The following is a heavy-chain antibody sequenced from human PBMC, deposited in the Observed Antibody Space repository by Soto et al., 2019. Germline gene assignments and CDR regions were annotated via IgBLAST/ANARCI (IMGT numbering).Heavy chain of an antibody. V-gene: IGHV3-72*01. CDR1: GFTFSDHY. J-gene: IGHJ4*02. Sequence: VGSLRLSCAASGFTFSDHYMDWVRQARGKGLEWVGRSGDKANSYTTDYAASVKGRFIISRDASENSLYLQMSSLKTEDTAVYYCVRVRYSDYDFDYWGQGTLVTVSS. D-gene: IGHD5-12*01. CDR2: SGDKANSYTT. CDR3: VRVRYSDYDFDY.